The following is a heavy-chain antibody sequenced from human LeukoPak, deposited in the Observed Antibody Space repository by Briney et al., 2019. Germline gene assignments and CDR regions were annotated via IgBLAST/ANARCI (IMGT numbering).Heavy chain of an antibody. J-gene: IGHJ4*02. V-gene: IGHV1-8*01. CDR3: ARGLFTMVRGVIIIGY. CDR1: GYTFTIYD. CDR2: MNPNSGNT. D-gene: IGHD3-10*01. Sequence: ASVKVSCKASGYTFTIYDINWVRQAPGQGLGWMGWMNPNSGNTGYAQKFQGRVTMTRNTSISTAYMELSSLRSEDTAVYYCARGLFTMVRGVIIIGYWGQGTLVTVSS.